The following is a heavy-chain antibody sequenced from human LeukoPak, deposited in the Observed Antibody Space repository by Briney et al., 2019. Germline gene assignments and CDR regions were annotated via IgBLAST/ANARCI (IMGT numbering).Heavy chain of an antibody. J-gene: IGHJ4*02. V-gene: IGHV3-21*01. CDR1: GFTFSTSG. CDR3: ARGDGYFTY. CDR2: ISSGSGHI. Sequence: GGSLRLSCAASGFTFSTSGLGWVRQAPGKGLEWVSSISSGSGHIYYADSMKGRFTISRDNAKSSLYLQMNSLRVEDTAVYYCARGDGYFTYWGQGTLVTVSS.